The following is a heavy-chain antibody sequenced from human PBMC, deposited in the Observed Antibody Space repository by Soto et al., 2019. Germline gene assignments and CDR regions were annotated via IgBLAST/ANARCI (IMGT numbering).Heavy chain of an antibody. D-gene: IGHD1-7*01. CDR3: ARDAGITGTTGGMDV. CDR2: IRSKANSYAT. Sequence: EVQLVESGGGLVQPGGSLKLSCAASGFTFSGSAMHWVRQASGKGLEWVGRIRSKANSYATAYAASVKGRFTISRDDSKNTAYLQMNSLRAEDTAVYYCARDAGITGTTGGMDVWGQGTTVTVSS. J-gene: IGHJ6*02. V-gene: IGHV3-73*02. CDR1: GFTFSGSA.